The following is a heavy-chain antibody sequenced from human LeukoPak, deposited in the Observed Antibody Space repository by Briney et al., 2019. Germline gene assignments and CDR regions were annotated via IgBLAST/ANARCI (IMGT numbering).Heavy chain of an antibody. J-gene: IGHJ4*02. CDR1: GGSFSGYY. Sequence: SEALSLTCAVYGGSFSGYYWSWIRQPPGKGLEWIGEINHSGSTNYNPSLKSRVTISVDTSKNQFSLKLSSVTAADTAVYYCARPNWNDLHFDYWGQGTLVTVSS. CDR2: INHSGST. CDR3: ARPNWNDLHFDY. V-gene: IGHV4-34*01. D-gene: IGHD1-1*01.